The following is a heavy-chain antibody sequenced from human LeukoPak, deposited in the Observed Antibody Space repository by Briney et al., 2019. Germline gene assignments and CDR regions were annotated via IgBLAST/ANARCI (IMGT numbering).Heavy chain of an antibody. D-gene: IGHD3-22*01. CDR1: GFTFSDYT. V-gene: IGHV3-21*05. Sequence: GESLRLSCAASGFTFSDYTMNWVRQAPGKGLEWVSYISGSSGDVYYADSVKGRFSISRDNAKNSLFLHMTRLRVDDTAVYYCARAGPSYYHDSSGYWGAFDIWGQGTMVAVSS. CDR3: ARAGPSYYHDSSGYWGAFDI. CDR2: ISGSSGDV. J-gene: IGHJ3*02.